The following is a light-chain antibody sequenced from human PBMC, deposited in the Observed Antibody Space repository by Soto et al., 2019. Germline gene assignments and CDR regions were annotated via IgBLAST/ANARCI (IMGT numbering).Light chain of an antibody. Sequence: DIQMTQSPSTLSASVGDRVTITCRASQSISSWLAWYQQKPGKAPKLLIYDASSLESGVPSRFSGSGSGTEFTLTISSLQPDDFATYYCKQYNSYSAFTFGGGTKVEIK. V-gene: IGKV1-5*01. CDR1: QSISSW. J-gene: IGKJ4*01. CDR2: DAS. CDR3: KQYNSYSAFT.